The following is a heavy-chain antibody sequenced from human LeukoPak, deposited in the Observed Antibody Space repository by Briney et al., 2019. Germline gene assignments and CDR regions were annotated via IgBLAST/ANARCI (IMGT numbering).Heavy chain of an antibody. J-gene: IGHJ4*02. CDR3: ARKYDYVWGSYRDYFDY. D-gene: IGHD3-16*02. V-gene: IGHV4-30-4*08. CDR2: IYYSGST. CDR1: GGSISSGDYY. Sequence: SETLSLTCTVSGGSISSGDYYWSWIRQSPGKGLEWIGYIYYSGSTYYNPSLKSRVTISVDTPKNQFSLKLSSVTAADTAVYYCARKYDYVWGSYRDYFDYWGQGTLVTVSS.